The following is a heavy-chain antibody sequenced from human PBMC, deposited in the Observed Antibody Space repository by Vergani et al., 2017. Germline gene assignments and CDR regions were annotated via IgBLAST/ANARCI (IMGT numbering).Heavy chain of an antibody. CDR2: FDPEDGET. CDR3: ATPRLRFSYFYYYGIAV. CDR1: GYTLTELS. V-gene: IGHV1-24*01. D-gene: IGHD5-12*01. J-gene: IGHJ6*02. Sequence: QVQLVQSGAEVKKPGASVKVSGKVSGYTLTELSMHWVRQAPGKGLEWMGGFDPEDGETIYAQKFQGRVTMTEDTSTDTAYMELSSLRSVDTAVYYCATPRLRFSYFYYYGIAVWGQSSTVTVSS.